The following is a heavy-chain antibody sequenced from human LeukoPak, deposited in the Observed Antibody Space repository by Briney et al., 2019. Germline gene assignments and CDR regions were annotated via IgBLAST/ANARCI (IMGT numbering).Heavy chain of an antibody. V-gene: IGHV1-24*01. CDR2: FDPEDGET. Sequence: ASVKVSCKASGYTFTSYYMHWVRQAPGQGLEWMGGFDPEDGETIYAQKFQGRVTMTEDTSTDTAYMELSSLRSEDTAVYYCATSSMVRGVLNWFDPWGQGTLVTVSS. CDR1: GYTFTSYY. D-gene: IGHD3-10*01. CDR3: ATSSMVRGVLNWFDP. J-gene: IGHJ5*02.